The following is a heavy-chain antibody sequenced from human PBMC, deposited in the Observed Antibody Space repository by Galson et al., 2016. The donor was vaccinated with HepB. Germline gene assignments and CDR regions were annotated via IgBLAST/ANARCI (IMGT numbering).Heavy chain of an antibody. V-gene: IGHV3-7*01. J-gene: IGHJ4*01. CDR2: INQDGSKA. CDR3: ARGAAYYDSSGHPDY. CDR1: GFTFNSYW. Sequence: SLRLSCAASGFTFNSYWMTWVRQAPGKGLEWVANINQDGSKANSVDSVMGRFTISRDNANNILYLQMNSLRAEDTGLYYCARGAAYYDSSGHPDYWGHGTLVTVSS. D-gene: IGHD3-22*01.